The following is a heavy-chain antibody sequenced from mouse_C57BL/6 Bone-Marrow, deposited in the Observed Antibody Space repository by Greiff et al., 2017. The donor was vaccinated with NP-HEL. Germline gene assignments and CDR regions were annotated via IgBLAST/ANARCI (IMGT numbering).Heavy chain of an antibody. Sequence: VKLQESGAELVKPGASVKLSCKASGYTFTEYTIHWVKQRSGQGLEWIGWFYPGSGSIKYNEKFKDKATLTADKSSSTVYMELSRLTSEDSAVYFCARHERDYDYDVNWYFDVWGTGTTVTVSS. J-gene: IGHJ1*03. CDR3: ARHERDYDYDVNWYFDV. V-gene: IGHV1-62-2*01. D-gene: IGHD2-4*01. CDR1: GYTFTEYT. CDR2: FYPGSGSI.